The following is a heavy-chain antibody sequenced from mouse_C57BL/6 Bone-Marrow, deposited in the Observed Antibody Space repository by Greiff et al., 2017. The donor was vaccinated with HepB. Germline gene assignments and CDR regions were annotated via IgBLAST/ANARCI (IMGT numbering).Heavy chain of an antibody. D-gene: IGHD1-1*01. CDR1: GFNIKDDY. CDR2: IDPENGDT. Sequence: EVQLQQSGAELVRPGASVKLSCTASGFNIKDDYMHWVKQRPEQGLEWIGWIDPENGDTEYASKFQGKATITADTSSNTAYLQLSSLTSEDTAVYYCTTDYGSSFYFDYWDQGTTLTVSS. V-gene: IGHV14-4*01. CDR3: TTDYGSSFYFDY. J-gene: IGHJ2*01.